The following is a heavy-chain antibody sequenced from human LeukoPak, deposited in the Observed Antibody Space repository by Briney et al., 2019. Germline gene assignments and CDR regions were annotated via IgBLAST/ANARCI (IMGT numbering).Heavy chain of an antibody. CDR1: GFTFDDYA. V-gene: IGHV3-9*03. CDR3: AKVNSRDGYNSGAFDI. J-gene: IGHJ3*02. Sequence: PGRSLRLSCAASGFTFDDYAMHWARQAPGKGLEWVSGISWNSGSIGYADSVKGRFTISRDNAKNSLYLQMNSLRAEDMALYYCAKVNSRDGYNSGAFDIWGQGTMVTVSS. CDR2: ISWNSGSI. D-gene: IGHD5-24*01.